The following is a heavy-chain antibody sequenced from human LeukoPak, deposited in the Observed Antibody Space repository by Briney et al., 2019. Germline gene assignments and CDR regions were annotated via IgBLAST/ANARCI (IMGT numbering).Heavy chain of an antibody. V-gene: IGHV3-23*01. D-gene: IGHD3-16*01. Sequence: PGGSLRLSCAASGFTFTPFAMIWVRQAPGKGLEWVSAMDGSGGYTYYADSVKGRFTISRDNSKNAVYMHMNSLRAEDTAVYYCARDLFGVWGSYWDYWGQGTLVTVSS. CDR2: MDGSGGYT. CDR1: GFTFTPFA. CDR3: ARDLFGVWGSYWDY. J-gene: IGHJ4*02.